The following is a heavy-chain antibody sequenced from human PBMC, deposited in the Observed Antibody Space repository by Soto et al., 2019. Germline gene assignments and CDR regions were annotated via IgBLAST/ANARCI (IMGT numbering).Heavy chain of an antibody. CDR1: GHIFSNYW. V-gene: IGHV5-51*01. J-gene: IGHJ5*02. CDR3: ARGYFDSGHGYDL. D-gene: IGHD3-9*01. CDR2: IFFRDSET. Sequence: GESLKISCKGPGHIFSNYWIGWVRQTPGKGLEWMGIIFFRDSETKFSPSFQGQVTISVDKSLNTVYLQWSTLKASDSGVYYCARGYFDSGHGYDLWGQGTQVTVSS.